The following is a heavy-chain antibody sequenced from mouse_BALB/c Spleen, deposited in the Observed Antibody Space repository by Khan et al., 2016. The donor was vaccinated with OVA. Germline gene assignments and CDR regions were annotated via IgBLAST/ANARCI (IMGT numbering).Heavy chain of an antibody. Sequence: EVQLQESGPSLVKPSQTLSLTCSVTGDSITSGYWNWIRKFPGNKFEFMGYIIYTGSIYYNPSLKSRISITRHTSKNQYYLQLNAVTTEDTATYYCARSTYRYAFAYWGQGTLVTVSA. CDR1: GDSITSGY. D-gene: IGHD2-14*01. CDR2: IIYTGSI. V-gene: IGHV3-8*02. J-gene: IGHJ3*01. CDR3: ARSTYRYAFAY.